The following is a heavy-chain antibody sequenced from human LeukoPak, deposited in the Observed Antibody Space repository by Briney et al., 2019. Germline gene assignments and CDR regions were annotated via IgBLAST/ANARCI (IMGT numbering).Heavy chain of an antibody. Sequence: GGSLRLSCVVSGFTLSSRWMMWVRQAPGAGLDLVTNINRDGSEKNYADSLMGRFTIPRDNAENSRYLQMTSLKVEDSAIYYCATYDSWSGYNIAYWGQGTLVTVSS. V-gene: IGHV3-7*03. D-gene: IGHD3-3*01. CDR3: ATYDSWSGYNIAY. CDR1: GFTLSSRW. CDR2: INRDGSEK. J-gene: IGHJ4*02.